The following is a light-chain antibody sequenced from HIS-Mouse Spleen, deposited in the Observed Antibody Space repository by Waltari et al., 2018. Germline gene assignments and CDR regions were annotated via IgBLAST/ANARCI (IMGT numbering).Light chain of an antibody. CDR1: SSDVGSYNL. V-gene: IGLV2-23*01. J-gene: IGLJ2*01. CDR3: CSYAGSNNLGV. CDR2: EGS. Sequence: QSALTQPASVSGSPGQSITISCTGTSSDVGSYNLVSWYQQHPGKAPKLMIYEGSKRPSGVSNRFSGSKSGNTASLTISGLQAEDEADYYCCSYAGSNNLGVFGGGTKLTVL.